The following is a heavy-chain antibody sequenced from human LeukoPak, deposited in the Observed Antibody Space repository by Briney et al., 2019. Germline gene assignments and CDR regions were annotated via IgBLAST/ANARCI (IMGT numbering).Heavy chain of an antibody. CDR3: AKDLITMVRGIEYNWFDP. D-gene: IGHD3-10*01. V-gene: IGHV3-21*01. CDR1: GFTFSSYS. Sequence: GGSLRLSCAASGFTFSSYSMNWVRQAPGKGLEWVSSISTSSSYKYYADSLKGRSTISRDNAKNSLYLQMNSLGAEDTAVYYCAKDLITMVRGIEYNWFDPWGQGTLVTVSS. CDR2: ISTSSSYK. J-gene: IGHJ5*02.